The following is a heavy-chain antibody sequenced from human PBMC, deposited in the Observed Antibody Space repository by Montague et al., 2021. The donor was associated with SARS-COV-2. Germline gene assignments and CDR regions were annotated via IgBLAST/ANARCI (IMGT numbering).Heavy chain of an antibody. J-gene: IGHJ6*02. CDR1: GFSLSTSGMC. CDR2: IDWDDDK. Sequence: PALVKPTQTLTLTCTFSGFSLSTSGMCVSWIRQPPGKAPERLALIDWDDDKYYSTSLKTRLTISKDTSKNQVVLTMTNMDPVDTATYYCARMTTVVTLGYYYYYGMDVWGQGTTVTVSS. V-gene: IGHV2-70*01. D-gene: IGHD4-23*01. CDR3: ARMTTVVTLGYYYYYGMDV.